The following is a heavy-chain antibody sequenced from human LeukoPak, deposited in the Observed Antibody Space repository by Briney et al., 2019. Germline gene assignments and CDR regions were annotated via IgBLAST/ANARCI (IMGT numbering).Heavy chain of an antibody. V-gene: IGHV1-8*01. CDR2: MRPNSGNT. Sequence: EASVKVSCKASGYTFTNYDINWVRQAPGQGLEWMGWMRPNSGNTGNAQKFQDRVTMTRNTSIRTAYMELSSLRSEDTAVYYCARAYYDSSGVDLWGRGTLVTVSS. D-gene: IGHD3-22*01. CDR1: GYTFTNYD. CDR3: ARAYYDSSGVDL. J-gene: IGHJ2*01.